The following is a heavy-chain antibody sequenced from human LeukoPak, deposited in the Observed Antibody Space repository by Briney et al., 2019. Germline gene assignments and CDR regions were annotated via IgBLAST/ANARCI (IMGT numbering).Heavy chain of an antibody. CDR1: GFTFSSYA. J-gene: IGHJ4*02. CDR3: AKDGRGTITGTTFGY. D-gene: IGHD1-7*01. CDR2: VRFDGTKI. V-gene: IGHV3-30*02. Sequence: GGSLRLSCAASGFTFSSYAMSWVRQAPGKGLEWVAFVRFDGTKIHYADSVKGRFTISRDNSKTTLYLEMNSLRVEDTAIYYCAKDGRGTITGTTFGYWGQGTLVTVSS.